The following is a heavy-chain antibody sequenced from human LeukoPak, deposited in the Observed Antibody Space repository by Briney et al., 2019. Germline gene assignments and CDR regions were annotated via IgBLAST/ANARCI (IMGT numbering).Heavy chain of an antibody. Sequence: SETLSLTCAVSGGSISSGGYSWSWIRQPPGKGLEWIGYIYHSGSTYYNPSLKSRVTISVDTSKNQFSLKLSSVTAADTAVYYCASGIAADLYWGQGTLVTVSS. CDR3: ASGIAADLY. V-gene: IGHV4-30-2*01. CDR2: IYHSGST. D-gene: IGHD6-13*01. CDR1: GGSISSGGYS. J-gene: IGHJ4*02.